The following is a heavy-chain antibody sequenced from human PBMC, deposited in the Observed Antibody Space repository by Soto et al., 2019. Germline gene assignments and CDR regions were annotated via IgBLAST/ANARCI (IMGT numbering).Heavy chain of an antibody. CDR3: TRDSMGSWNDESNWFDP. CDR2: ISAYNGNT. D-gene: IGHD1-1*01. V-gene: IGHV1-18*01. Sequence: ASVKVSCKASGYTFTSYGISWVRQAPGQGLEWMGWISAYNGNTNYAQKLQGRVTMTTDTSTSTVYMELSSLRSDDTAVYFCTRDSMGSWNDESNWFDPWGQGTLVTVSS. J-gene: IGHJ5*02. CDR1: GYTFTSYG.